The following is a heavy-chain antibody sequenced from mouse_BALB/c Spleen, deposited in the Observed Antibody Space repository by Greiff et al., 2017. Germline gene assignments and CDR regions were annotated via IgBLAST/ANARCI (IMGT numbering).Heavy chain of an antibody. CDR3: ARSTMITNYFDY. J-gene: IGHJ2*01. Sequence: QVHVKQSGAELVRPGTSVKVSCKASGYAFTNYLIEWVKQRPGQGLEWIGVINPGSGGTNYNEKFKGKATLTADKSSSTAYMQLSSLTSDDSAVYFCARSTMITNYFDYWGQGTTLTVSS. CDR1: GYAFTNYL. V-gene: IGHV1-54*01. CDR2: INPGSGGT. D-gene: IGHD2-4*01.